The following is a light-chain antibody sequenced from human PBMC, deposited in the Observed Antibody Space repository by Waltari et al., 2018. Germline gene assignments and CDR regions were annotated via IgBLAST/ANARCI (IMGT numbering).Light chain of an antibody. CDR3: GTWDSSLNVGV. Sequence: QSVLTQPPSVSAAPGQQVTISCSGSSSNIGNNDISWYQHLPGTAPKLLIYDKEKRPSGIPDRFYGSKSGTSATLGITGLQTGDEADYYCGTWDSSLNVGVFGGGTELTVL. V-gene: IGLV1-51*01. CDR2: DKE. J-gene: IGLJ3*02. CDR1: SSNIGNND.